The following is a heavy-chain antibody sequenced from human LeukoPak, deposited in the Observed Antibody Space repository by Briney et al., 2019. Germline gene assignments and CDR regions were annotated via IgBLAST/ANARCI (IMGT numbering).Heavy chain of an antibody. CDR2: IYPGDSDA. CDR3: ARRGNYGDFDY. CDR1: GYTFTSYW. V-gene: IGHV5-51*01. Sequence: GESLKISCKGSGYTFTSYWIDWVRQMPGKGLEWMGSIYPGDSDARYSPSFQGQVTVSADRSISTAYLHWSSLRASDTAIYYCARRGNYGDFDYWGQGSLVTVSS. J-gene: IGHJ4*02. D-gene: IGHD4-17*01.